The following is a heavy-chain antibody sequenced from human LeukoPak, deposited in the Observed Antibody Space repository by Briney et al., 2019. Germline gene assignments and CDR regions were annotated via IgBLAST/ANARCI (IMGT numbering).Heavy chain of an antibody. Sequence: GGSLRLSCAASGFTFSSYNMNWVRQAPGKGLEWVSSISSSSSYIYYADSVKGRFTISRDNAKNSLYLQMNSLRAEDTAVYYCARDSLRFLEWLLYPYYFDYWGQGTLVTVSS. J-gene: IGHJ4*02. CDR1: GFTFSSYN. V-gene: IGHV3-21*01. D-gene: IGHD3-3*01. CDR2: ISSSSSYI. CDR3: ARDSLRFLEWLLYPYYFDY.